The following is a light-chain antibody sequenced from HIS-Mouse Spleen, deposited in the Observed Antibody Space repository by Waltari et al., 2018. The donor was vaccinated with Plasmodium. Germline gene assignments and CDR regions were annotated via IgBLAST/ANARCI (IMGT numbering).Light chain of an antibody. V-gene: IGLV1-47*01. J-gene: IGLJ3*02. CDR3: AAWDDSLSGWV. CDR1: SSNIGSNY. Sequence: QSVLTQPPSASGTPGQRVTISCSGSSSNIGSNYVYWYQQLPGKAPKLLIYRNNHRPSGVPYRFSGSKSGTSAALAISGLRSEDEADYYCAAWDDSLSGWVFGGGTKLTVL. CDR2: RNN.